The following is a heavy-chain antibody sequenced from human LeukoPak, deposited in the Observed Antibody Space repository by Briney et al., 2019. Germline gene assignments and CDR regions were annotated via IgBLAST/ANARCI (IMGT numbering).Heavy chain of an antibody. Sequence: PGGSLRLSCAASGFSFSNHRMHWVRQAPGKGLVWVSGINSDGSNTNYADSVKGRFTISRHNAKNTLYLQMNSLRAEDTAVYYCARDRYIYGLTEYYFDYWGQGSLVTVSS. CDR3: ARDRYIYGLTEYYFDY. D-gene: IGHD5-18*01. J-gene: IGHJ4*02. CDR1: GFSFSNHR. V-gene: IGHV3-74*01. CDR2: INSDGSNT.